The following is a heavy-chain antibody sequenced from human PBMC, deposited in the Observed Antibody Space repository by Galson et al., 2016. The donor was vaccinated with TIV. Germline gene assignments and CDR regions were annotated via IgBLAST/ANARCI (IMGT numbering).Heavy chain of an antibody. CDR3: AVDADGAYYYDSGDYY. D-gene: IGHD3-22*01. Sequence: SLRLSCAASGFAVSNFAMSWVRQAPGKGLEWVSSISGSGVTTFYADSVKGRFTIPRDNSKNTLSLQMNSLRAEDTAVYYCAVDADGAYYYDSGDYYWGQGTLVTVSS. CDR1: GFAVSNFA. J-gene: IGHJ4*02. V-gene: IGHV3-23*01. CDR2: ISGSGVTT.